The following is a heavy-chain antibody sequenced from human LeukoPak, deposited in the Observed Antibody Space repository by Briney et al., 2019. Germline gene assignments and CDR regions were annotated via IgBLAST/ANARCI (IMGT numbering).Heavy chain of an antibody. CDR2: IYSGGST. J-gene: IGHJ6*02. CDR1: GFTVSSNY. Sequence: GGSLRVSCAASGFTVSSNYMSWVRQAPGKGLEWVSVIYSGGSTYYADSVKGRFTISRDNSKNTLYLQMNSLRAEDTAVYYCATTATPEDYYYCGMDVWGQGTTITVSS. V-gene: IGHV3-66*02. CDR3: ATTATPEDYYYCGMDV. D-gene: IGHD4-17*01.